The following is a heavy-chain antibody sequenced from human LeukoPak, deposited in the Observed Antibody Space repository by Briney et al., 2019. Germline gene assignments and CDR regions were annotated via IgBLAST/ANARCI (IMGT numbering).Heavy chain of an antibody. CDR3: AKDDAWIRFGE. V-gene: IGHV3-7*03. Sequence: PGGSLRLSCAASGFTFSTSWMTWVRQAPGKGLEWVASINGDGSEIHYVDSVKGRFTISRDNSKNTLHLEVISLTAEDTAVYYCAKDDAWIRFGEWSQGTLVTVSS. J-gene: IGHJ4*02. CDR1: GFTFSTSW. CDR2: INGDGSEI. D-gene: IGHD3-10*01.